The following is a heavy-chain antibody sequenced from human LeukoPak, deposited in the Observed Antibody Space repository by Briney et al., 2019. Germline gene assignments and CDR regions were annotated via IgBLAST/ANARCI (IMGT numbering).Heavy chain of an antibody. Sequence: SETLFLTCTVSGGSISNSDSYWGWIRQPPGKGLEWIGSIYYSGITYYNPSLKSRVTISVDTSKNQFSLKLGSVTAADTAVYYCARKKRITIFGMVITPFDPWGQGTLVTVSS. CDR3: ARKKRITIFGMVITPFDP. CDR2: IYYSGIT. J-gene: IGHJ5*02. V-gene: IGHV4-39*01. D-gene: IGHD3-3*01. CDR1: GGSISNSDSY.